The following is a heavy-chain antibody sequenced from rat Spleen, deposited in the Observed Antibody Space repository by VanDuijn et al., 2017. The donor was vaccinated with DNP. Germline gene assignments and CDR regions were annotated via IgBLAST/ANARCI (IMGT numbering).Heavy chain of an antibody. J-gene: IGHJ4*01. CDR2: ITTSGDST. CDR1: GFTFSSYW. Sequence: EVQLVETGGGLVQPGRSLKLSCVASGFTFSSYWMYWIRQAPGKGLEWVASITTSGDSTSSPDSVKGRFTISRDNAKNTLYLQMDSLRSEDSATYYCAREGDYYDGSFVDALDAWGQGTSVTVSS. CDR3: AREGDYYDGSFVDALDA. V-gene: IGHV5-58*01. D-gene: IGHD1-12*02.